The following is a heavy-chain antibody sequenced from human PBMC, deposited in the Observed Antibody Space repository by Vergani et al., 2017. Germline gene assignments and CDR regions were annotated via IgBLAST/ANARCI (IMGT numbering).Heavy chain of an antibody. D-gene: IGHD1-1*01. Sequence: EVELVQSGPEMRKPGESLKISCKGSEYSFGNYWIGWVRQRPGKGLEWMGIIYPADSDTSNSPSFQGQVTISADKSISTAFLQWDSLKASDTYLYYCERHTTYNDSWGQGALVTVSS. CDR2: IYPADSDT. V-gene: IGHV5-51*01. CDR3: ERHTTYNDS. CDR1: EYSFGNYW. J-gene: IGHJ4*02.